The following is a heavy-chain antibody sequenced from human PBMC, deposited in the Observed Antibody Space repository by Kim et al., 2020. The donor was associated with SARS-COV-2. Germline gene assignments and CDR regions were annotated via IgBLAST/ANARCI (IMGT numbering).Heavy chain of an antibody. Sequence: SETLSLTCTVSGGSISSYYWSWIRQPPGKGLEWIGYIYYSGSTNYNPSLKSRVTISVDTSKNQFSLKLSSVTAADTAMYYCARGILSGYSYGPYAFDIWGQGTMVTVSS. J-gene: IGHJ3*02. D-gene: IGHD5-18*01. CDR1: GGSISSYY. V-gene: IGHV4-59*01. CDR2: IYYSGST. CDR3: ARGILSGYSYGPYAFDI.